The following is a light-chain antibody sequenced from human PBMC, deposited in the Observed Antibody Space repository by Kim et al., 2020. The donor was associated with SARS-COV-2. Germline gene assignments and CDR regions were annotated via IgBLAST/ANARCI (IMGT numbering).Light chain of an antibody. Sequence: VSPGQTASITCSGDKLGDKYACWYQQKPGQSPLLVIYPDSKRPSGIPERFSGSNSGNTATLTISGTQAMDEADYYCQAWDSSTVVFGGGTQLTVL. CDR2: PDS. CDR3: QAWDSSTVV. V-gene: IGLV3-1*01. CDR1: KLGDKY. J-gene: IGLJ2*01.